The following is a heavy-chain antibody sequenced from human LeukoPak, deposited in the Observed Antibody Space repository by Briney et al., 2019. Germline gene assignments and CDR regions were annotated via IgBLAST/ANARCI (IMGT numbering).Heavy chain of an antibody. CDR2: ISGDGGST. CDR1: GFTFDDYA. J-gene: IGHJ6*02. CDR3: AKDTDGYCSGGSCYYYYYGMDV. Sequence: PGGSLRLSCAASGFTFDDYAMHWVRQAPGKGLEWVSLISGDGGSTYYVDSVKGRFTISRDNSKNSLYLQMNSLRTEDTALYYCAKDTDGYCSGGSCYYYYYGMDVWGQGTTVTVSS. V-gene: IGHV3-43*02. D-gene: IGHD2-15*01.